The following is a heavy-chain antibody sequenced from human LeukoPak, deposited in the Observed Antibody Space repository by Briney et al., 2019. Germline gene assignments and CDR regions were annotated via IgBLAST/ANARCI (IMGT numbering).Heavy chain of an antibody. V-gene: IGHV3-48*03. J-gene: IGHJ3*02. CDR2: ISSSGSTI. CDR3: ARDPLGSSSWSDAIDI. Sequence: GGSLRLSCAASGFTFSSYEMNWVRQAPGKGLEWVSYISSSGSTIYYADSVKGRFTISRDNANNSLYLQMSSLRAEDTAVYYSARDPLGSSSWSDAIDIWGQGTMVTVSS. D-gene: IGHD6-13*01. CDR1: GFTFSSYE.